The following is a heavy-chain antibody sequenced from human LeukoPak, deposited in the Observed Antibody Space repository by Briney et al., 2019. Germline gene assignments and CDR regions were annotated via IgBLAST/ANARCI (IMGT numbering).Heavy chain of an antibody. CDR2: ISGSGGST. J-gene: IGHJ6*02. CDR1: GFTFSSYA. Sequence: GRSLRLSCAASGFTFSSYAMSWVRQAPGKGLEWVSAISGSGGSTYYADSVKGRFTISRDNSKNTLYLQMNSLRAEDTAVYYCAKGLTGAGERPYYYGMDVWGQGTLVTVAS. V-gene: IGHV3-23*01. CDR3: AKGLTGAGERPYYYGMDV. D-gene: IGHD3-16*01.